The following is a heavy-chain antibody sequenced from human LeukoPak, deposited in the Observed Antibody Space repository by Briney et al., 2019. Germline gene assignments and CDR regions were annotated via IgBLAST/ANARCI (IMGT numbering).Heavy chain of an antibody. Sequence: GGTLRLSCAASGFTFSSHGMNWVRQAPGKGLEWVSGIIPSGHTTYYADSVRGRFTISRDNSRNTLYLQMNSLRAEDTAVYYCGRGHWGLDYWGQGALVTVSS. CDR3: GRGHWGLDY. CDR2: IIPSGHTT. J-gene: IGHJ4*02. D-gene: IGHD7-27*01. CDR1: GFTFSSHG. V-gene: IGHV3-23*01.